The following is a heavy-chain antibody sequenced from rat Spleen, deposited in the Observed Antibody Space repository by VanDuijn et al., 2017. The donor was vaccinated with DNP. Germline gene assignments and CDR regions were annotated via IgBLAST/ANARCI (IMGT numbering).Heavy chain of an antibody. CDR2: ITKTGGST. Sequence: EVQLVESGGGLVQPGRSLKLSCAASGFTVNNDWMTWIRQAPGKGLEWIASITKTGGSTYYSDSVKGRFSLSRDNAKSTLYLQVNSLRSEDTATYYCARPSLGGYFDYWGQGVMVTVSS. CDR1: GFTVNNDW. D-gene: IGHD5-1*01. J-gene: IGHJ2*01. V-gene: IGHV5-31*01. CDR3: ARPSLGGYFDY.